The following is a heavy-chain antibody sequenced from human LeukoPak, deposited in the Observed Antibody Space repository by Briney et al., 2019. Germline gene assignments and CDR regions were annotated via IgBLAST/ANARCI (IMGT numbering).Heavy chain of an antibody. V-gene: IGHV3-74*01. D-gene: IGHD3/OR15-3a*01. CDR2: INSDGTTT. J-gene: IGHJ4*02. Sequence: GGSLRLSCAASGFSFSNSWMHWVRQAPGKGLVWVSRINSDGTTTYYADSVKGRFTIPRDNAKNTLFLQMNSLRTDDTAVYYCASDPYIANFWTGYPHYWGQGTLVTVSS. CDR1: GFSFSNSW. CDR3: ASDPYIANFWTGYPHY.